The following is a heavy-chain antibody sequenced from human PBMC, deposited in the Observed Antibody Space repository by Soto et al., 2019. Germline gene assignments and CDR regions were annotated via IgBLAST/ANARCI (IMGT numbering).Heavy chain of an antibody. Sequence: SETLSLTCTVSVGSISSYYWSLIRQPPGKGLEWIGYIYYSGSTNYNPSLKSRVTISVETSKNQFSLKLSSVTAADTAVYYCARDPSGENWFDPWGQGPLVTVS. J-gene: IGHJ5*02. CDR2: IYYSGST. CDR1: VGSISSYY. CDR3: ARDPSGENWFDP. V-gene: IGHV4-59*01. D-gene: IGHD1-26*01.